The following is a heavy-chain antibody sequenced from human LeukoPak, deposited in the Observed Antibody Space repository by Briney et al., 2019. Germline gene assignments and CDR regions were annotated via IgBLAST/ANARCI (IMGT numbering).Heavy chain of an antibody. V-gene: IGHV4-4*07. CDR3: ARGHAAVASEGFDY. CDR2: IYKSGST. D-gene: IGHD6-19*01. J-gene: IGHJ4*02. CDR1: GGSITDYY. Sequence: SETLSLTCTVSGGSITDYYWSWIRQPAGKRLEWIGHIYKSGSTDYNPSLKSRVTMSIDTSKSQFSLNLSSVTAADTAVYYCARGHAAVASEGFDYWGQGTLVTVSS.